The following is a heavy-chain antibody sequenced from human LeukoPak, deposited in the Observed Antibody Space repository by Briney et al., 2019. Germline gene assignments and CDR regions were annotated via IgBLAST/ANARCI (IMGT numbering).Heavy chain of an antibody. CDR1: GFTFSSYS. CDR2: ISSSSSTI. Sequence: GGSLRLSCAASGFTFSSYSMNWVRQAPGKGLEWVSYISSSSSTIYYADSVKGRFTISRDNAKNSLYLQMNSLRAVDTAVYYCARERDSSGYYSFFDYWGQGTLVTVSS. J-gene: IGHJ4*02. D-gene: IGHD3-22*01. V-gene: IGHV3-48*01. CDR3: ARERDSSGYYSFFDY.